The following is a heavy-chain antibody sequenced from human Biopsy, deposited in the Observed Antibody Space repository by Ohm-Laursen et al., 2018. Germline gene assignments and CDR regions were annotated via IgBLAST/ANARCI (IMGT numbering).Heavy chain of an antibody. CDR2: INPHSGTT. Sequence: ASVKVSCKASGCTFTGQYLHWVRQVPGQGLEWMGWINPHSGTTKFAQDFQGRVTMTRDTSITTAYMELRRLRSDDTAVYFCARSLSAIRVYAFDIGGQGTMVTVSS. J-gene: IGHJ3*02. V-gene: IGHV1-2*02. CDR3: ARSLSAIRVYAFDI. D-gene: IGHD6-13*01. CDR1: GCTFTGQY.